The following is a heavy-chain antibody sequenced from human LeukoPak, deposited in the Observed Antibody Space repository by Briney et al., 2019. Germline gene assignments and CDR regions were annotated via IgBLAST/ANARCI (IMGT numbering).Heavy chain of an antibody. Sequence: GGSLRLSCAASGFTFSSYSMNWVRQAPGKGLEWVSYISSSSSTIYYADSVKGRFTISRDNAKNSLYLQMNSLRAEDTAVYYCARDLYDYVWGSHRYPHYFDYWGQGTLVTVSS. D-gene: IGHD3-16*02. CDR2: ISSSSSTI. CDR3: ARDLYDYVWGSHRYPHYFDY. CDR1: GFTFSSYS. V-gene: IGHV3-48*01. J-gene: IGHJ4*02.